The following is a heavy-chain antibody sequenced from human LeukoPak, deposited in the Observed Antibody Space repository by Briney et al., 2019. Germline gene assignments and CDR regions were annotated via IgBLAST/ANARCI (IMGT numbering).Heavy chain of an antibody. V-gene: IGHV3-7*03. CDR1: GFTFRSYW. CDR3: ASLDTAKQPLANH. Sequence: GGSLRLSCAASGFTFRSYWMSWVRQAPGKGLEWVANIKQGGSEKYYVDSVKGRFTISKNSAKNSLYLQMNTLRVEDTAMYYCASLDTAKQPLANHWGQGTLVTVSS. D-gene: IGHD5-18*01. J-gene: IGHJ5*02. CDR2: IKQGGSEK.